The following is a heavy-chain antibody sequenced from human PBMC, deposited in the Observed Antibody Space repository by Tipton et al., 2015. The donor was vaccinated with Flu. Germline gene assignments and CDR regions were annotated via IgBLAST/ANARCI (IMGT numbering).Heavy chain of an antibody. CDR3: ARDLRGYSGYTGGDAFEI. Sequence: TLSLTCTVSGGSFSNYYWNWIRQPPGKGLEWIGYIFYTGDTSYNPSLKSRVTISTETSKNQFSLKLTSVTAADTAVYYCARDLRGYSGYTGGDAFEIWGQGTMVSVSS. D-gene: IGHD5-12*01. CDR1: GGSFSNYY. CDR2: IFYTGDT. V-gene: IGHV4-59*12. J-gene: IGHJ3*02.